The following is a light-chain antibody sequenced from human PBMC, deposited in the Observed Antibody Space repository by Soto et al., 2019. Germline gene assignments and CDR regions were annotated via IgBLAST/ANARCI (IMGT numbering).Light chain of an antibody. Sequence: QSVLTQPRSVSGSPGQSVTISCIGTSSDVGSYNYVSWYQRHPGKGPKLIIHDVNKRPSGVPDRFSGSKSGNTASLTISGLQSEDEADYYCCSYAGSYTHVFGTGTKLTVL. J-gene: IGLJ1*01. CDR2: DVN. CDR3: CSYAGSYTHV. V-gene: IGLV2-11*01. CDR1: SSDVGSYNY.